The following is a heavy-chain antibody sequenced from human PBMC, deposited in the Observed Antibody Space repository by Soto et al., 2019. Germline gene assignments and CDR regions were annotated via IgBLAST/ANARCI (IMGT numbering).Heavy chain of an antibody. V-gene: IGHV1-69*01. CDR3: ASAVDTAMVHTSIGNY. CDR1: GGTFSSYA. D-gene: IGHD5-18*01. J-gene: IGHJ4*02. CDR2: IIPIFGTA. Sequence: QVQLVQSGAEVKKPGSSVKVSCKASGGTFSSYAIIWVRQAPGQGLEWMGGIIPIFGTANYAQKFQGRVTITADESTSTADMELSSLRSEDTAVYYCASAVDTAMVHTSIGNYWGQGTLVTVSS.